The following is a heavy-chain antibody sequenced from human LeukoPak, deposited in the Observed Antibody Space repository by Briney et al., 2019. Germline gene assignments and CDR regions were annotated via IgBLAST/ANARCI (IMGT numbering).Heavy chain of an antibody. CDR3: ARTYYDFWSGYYVFDY. D-gene: IGHD3-3*01. V-gene: IGHV3-23*01. CDR1: RFTFSSYA. Sequence: PGGSLRLSCAASRFTFSSYAMSWVRQAPGKGLEWVSSISGSGGSTYYADSVKGRFTISRDNSKNTLYLQMNSLRAEDTAVYYCARTYYDFWSGYYVFDYWGQGTLVTVSS. CDR2: ISGSGGST. J-gene: IGHJ4*02.